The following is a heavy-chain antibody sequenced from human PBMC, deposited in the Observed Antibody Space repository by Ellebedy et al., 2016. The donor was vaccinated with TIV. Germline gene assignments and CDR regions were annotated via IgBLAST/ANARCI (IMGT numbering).Heavy chain of an antibody. J-gene: IGHJ3*02. CDR1: GFTFITYA. Sequence: GGSLRLSXAASGFTFITYAMSWVRQAPGKGLEWVSGISGRGTRTYYADSVKGRFTISRDDAKNSLYLHMNSLRDEDTAVYYCARRGNYLGDAFDIWGQGAMVIVSS. V-gene: IGHV3-23*01. CDR3: ARRGNYLGDAFDI. CDR2: ISGRGTRT. D-gene: IGHD1-26*01.